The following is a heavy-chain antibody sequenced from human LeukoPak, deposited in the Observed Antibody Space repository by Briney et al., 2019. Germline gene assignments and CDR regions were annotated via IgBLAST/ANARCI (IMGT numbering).Heavy chain of an antibody. CDR1: GFTFSSYS. D-gene: IGHD6-13*01. CDR3: ARDKITRRGYSSSWTQDY. CDR2: ISSSSSYI. V-gene: IGHV3-21*01. Sequence: GGSLRLSCAASGFTFSSYSMNWVRQAPGKGLEWVSSISSSSSYIYYADSVKGRFTISRDNAKNSLYLQMNSLRAEDTAVYYCARDKITRRGYSSSWTQDYWGQGTLVTVSS. J-gene: IGHJ4*02.